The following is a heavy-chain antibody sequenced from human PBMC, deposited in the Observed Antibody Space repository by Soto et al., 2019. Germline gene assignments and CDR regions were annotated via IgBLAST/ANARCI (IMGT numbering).Heavy chain of an antibody. J-gene: IGHJ6*02. D-gene: IGHD2-2*01. CDR2: IIPMFGTA. CDR3: ARQKAMPPHFYSGMDV. CDR1: GGTFGSYT. Sequence: QVHLVQSGAEVKKPGSSVTVSCTASGGTFGSYTVTWVRQAPGQGLEWMGEIIPMFGTASYAQKFQGRVTLTADKSTTTAHMELSSLSSDDTAVYFCARQKAMPPHFYSGMDVWGQGTTVTVSS. V-gene: IGHV1-69*06.